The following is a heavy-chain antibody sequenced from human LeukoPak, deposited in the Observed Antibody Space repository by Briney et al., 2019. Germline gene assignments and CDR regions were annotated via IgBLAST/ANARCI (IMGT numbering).Heavy chain of an antibody. V-gene: IGHV3-23*01. D-gene: IGHD1-26*01. CDR2: ISSSGGST. Sequence: GGSLRLSCATSGFILSSYVMSWVRQAPGKGLEWVSGISSSGGSTYYADSVKGRFIISRDNSKNTLYLQMNSLRAEDTAVYFCAKGERSGDYYKDSFDFWGQGTLVTVSS. J-gene: IGHJ4*02. CDR1: GFILSSYV. CDR3: AKGERSGDYYKDSFDF.